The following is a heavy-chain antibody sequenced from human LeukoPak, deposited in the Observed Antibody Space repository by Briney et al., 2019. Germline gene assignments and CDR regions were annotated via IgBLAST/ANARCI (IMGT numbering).Heavy chain of an antibody. CDR2: INHSGST. Sequence: PSETLSLTCAVDGGSFSGYYWSWIRQPPGKGLEWIGEINHSGSTNYNPSLKSRVTISVDTSKNQFSLKLSSVTAADTAVYYCARGFSYYASGSRSRDPWGQGTLVTVSS. D-gene: IGHD3-10*01. CDR1: GGSFSGYY. J-gene: IGHJ5*02. CDR3: ARGFSYYASGSRSRDP. V-gene: IGHV4-34*01.